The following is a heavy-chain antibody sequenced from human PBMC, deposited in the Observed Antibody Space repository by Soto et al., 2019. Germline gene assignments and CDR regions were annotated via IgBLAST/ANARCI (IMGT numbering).Heavy chain of an antibody. D-gene: IGHD6-6*01. J-gene: IGHJ5*02. CDR2: INPSGGST. CDR1: GYTFTSYY. CDR3: AGAARPGSNWFDP. Sequence: ASVKVSCKASGYTFTSYYMHWVRQAPAQGLECMGIINPSGGSTSYAQKFQGRVTMTRDTSTSTVYMELSSLRSEDTAVYYCAGAARPGSNWFDPWGQGTLVTVS. V-gene: IGHV1-46*01.